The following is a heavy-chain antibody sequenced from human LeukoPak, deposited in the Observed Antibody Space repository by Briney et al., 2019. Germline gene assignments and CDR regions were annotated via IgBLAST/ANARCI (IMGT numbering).Heavy chain of an antibody. CDR1: GGTFSSYA. CDR2: IIPIFGTA. Sequence: SVKVSCKASGGTFSSYAISWVRQAPGQGLEWMGGIIPIFGTANYAQKFQGRVTITADESTSTAYIELSSLRSEDTAVYYCARDPQQLVSDYYYYYGMDVWGQGTTVTVSS. J-gene: IGHJ6*02. D-gene: IGHD6-13*01. V-gene: IGHV1-69*01. CDR3: ARDPQQLVSDYYYYYGMDV.